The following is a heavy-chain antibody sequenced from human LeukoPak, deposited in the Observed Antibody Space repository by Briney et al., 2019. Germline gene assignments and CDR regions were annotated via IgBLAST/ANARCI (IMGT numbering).Heavy chain of an antibody. J-gene: IGHJ4*02. Sequence: SETLSLTCAVYGGSFSGYYWSWIRQPPGKGLEWIGEINHSGSTNYNPSLKSRVTISVDTSKNQSSLKLSSVTAADTAVYYCASPGYCSSTSCPGDYWGQGTLVTVSS. CDR2: INHSGST. V-gene: IGHV4-34*01. CDR1: GGSFSGYY. D-gene: IGHD2-2*01. CDR3: ASPGYCSSTSCPGDY.